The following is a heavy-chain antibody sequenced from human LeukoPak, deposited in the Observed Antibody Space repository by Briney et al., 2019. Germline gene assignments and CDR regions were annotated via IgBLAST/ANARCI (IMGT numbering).Heavy chain of an antibody. D-gene: IGHD3-16*02. CDR3: AGDQEDVWGSYRYRAFDI. CDR1: GGSISSGSYY. Sequence: PSETLSLTCTVSGGSISSGSYYWSWIRQPAGKGLEWIGRIYTSGSTNYNPSLKSRVTISVDTSKNQFSLKLSSVTAADTAVYYCAGDQEDVWGSYRYRAFDIWGQGTMVTVSS. J-gene: IGHJ3*02. CDR2: IYTSGST. V-gene: IGHV4-61*02.